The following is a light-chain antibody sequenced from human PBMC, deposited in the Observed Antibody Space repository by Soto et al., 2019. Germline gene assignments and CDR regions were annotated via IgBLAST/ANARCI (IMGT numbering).Light chain of an antibody. V-gene: IGKV1-8*01. Sequence: AIRMTQSPSPFSASSCNRFTTPCRASQGISSSLAWYQQKPGKAPKFLIYAASTLQSGVPSRFSGSGSGTEFTLTISSLQPEDLATYYCQQHNIYSWTFGQGTKVDIK. CDR3: QQHNIYSWT. CDR1: QGISSS. CDR2: AAS. J-gene: IGKJ1*01.